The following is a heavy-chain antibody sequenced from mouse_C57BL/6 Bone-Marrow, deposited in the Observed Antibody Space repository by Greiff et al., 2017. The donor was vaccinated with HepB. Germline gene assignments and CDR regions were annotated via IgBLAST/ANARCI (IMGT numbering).Heavy chain of an antibody. D-gene: IGHD1-1*01. Sequence: EVHLVESGGGLVQPGGSLKLSCAASGFTFSDYGMAWVRQAPRKGPEWVAFISNLAYSIYYADTVTGRFTISREKAKNTRYLEMSSLRSEGTAMYYCARRGITTVVAHWYFDVWGTGTTVTVSS. J-gene: IGHJ1*03. CDR1: GFTFSDYG. CDR3: ARRGITTVVAHWYFDV. V-gene: IGHV5-15*01. CDR2: ISNLAYSI.